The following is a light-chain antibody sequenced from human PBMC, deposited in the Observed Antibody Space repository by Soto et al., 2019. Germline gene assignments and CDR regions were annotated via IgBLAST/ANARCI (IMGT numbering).Light chain of an antibody. J-gene: IGKJ2*01. Sequence: DIQMTQSPSTLSASVGDRVIITCRASQSISSWLAWYQQKPGKAPKLLIYDASSLESGVPSRFSGSGSGTEFTLTISSLQPDDFATYYCQQYNSYSTFGQGTKLEIK. V-gene: IGKV1-5*01. CDR2: DAS. CDR1: QSISSW. CDR3: QQYNSYST.